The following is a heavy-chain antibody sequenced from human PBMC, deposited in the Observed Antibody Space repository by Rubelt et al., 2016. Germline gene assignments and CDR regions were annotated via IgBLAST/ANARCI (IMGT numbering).Heavy chain of an antibody. J-gene: IGHJ3*02. D-gene: IGHD5-12*01. Sequence: KGLEWIGYISYNGRTSYNPSLQSRVTISVDTSKNQFSLNLSSVTAADTAVYYCAREGGSGYDSGFDIWGQGTMVTASS. V-gene: IGHV4-39*02. CDR3: AREGGSGYDSGFDI. CDR2: ISYNGRT.